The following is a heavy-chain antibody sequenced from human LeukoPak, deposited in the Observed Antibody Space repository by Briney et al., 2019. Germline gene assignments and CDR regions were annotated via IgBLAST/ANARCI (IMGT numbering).Heavy chain of an antibody. CDR2: IYYSGST. Sequence: SETLSLTCTVSGGSISSYYWSWIRQPPGKGLEWIGFIYYSGSTNYNPSLKSRVTISVDTSKNQFSLKLSSVTAADTAVYYCATLSVVVVPAELNWGQGTLVTVSS. J-gene: IGHJ4*02. CDR1: GGSISSYY. V-gene: IGHV4-59*01. CDR3: ATLSVVVVPAELN. D-gene: IGHD2-15*01.